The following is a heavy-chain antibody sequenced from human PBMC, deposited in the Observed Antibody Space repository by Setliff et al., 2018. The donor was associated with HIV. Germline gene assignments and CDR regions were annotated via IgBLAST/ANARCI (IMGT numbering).Heavy chain of an antibody. Sequence: SETLSLTCTVSGGSISSDNYYWSWIRQPAGKGLEWIGRYYTSGSIYYNPSLKSRVAISVDTPNNHFSLRLSSVTAADTALYYCARQNSGWGVGLYYFDYWGQGTLVTVSS. CDR1: GGSISSDNYY. CDR3: ARQNSGWGVGLYYFDY. CDR2: YYTSGSI. J-gene: IGHJ4*02. V-gene: IGHV4-61*02. D-gene: IGHD6-19*01.